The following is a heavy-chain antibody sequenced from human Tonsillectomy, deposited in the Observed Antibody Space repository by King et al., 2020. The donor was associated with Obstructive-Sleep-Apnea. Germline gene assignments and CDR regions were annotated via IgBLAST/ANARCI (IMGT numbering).Heavy chain of an antibody. CDR2: IKSKTDGGTA. Sequence: VQLVESGGGLVKPGGSLRLSCAASGFSFRNAWMSWVRQAPGEGLEWVGRIKSKTDGGTADYGAPVKGSFTFSREDSKNTVYLQMDSLKTEDTAVYYCTPRDSGSAAVYFDYWGRGTLVTVSS. D-gene: IGHD3-10*01. J-gene: IGHJ4*02. CDR1: GFSFRNAW. V-gene: IGHV3-15*01. CDR3: TPRDSGSAAVYFDY.